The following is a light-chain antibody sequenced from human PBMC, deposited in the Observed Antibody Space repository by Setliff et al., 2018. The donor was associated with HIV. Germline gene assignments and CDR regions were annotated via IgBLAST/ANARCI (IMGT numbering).Light chain of an antibody. CDR1: NSDIGTYDL. CDR2: EVK. V-gene: IGLV2-23*02. Sequence: QSVLTQPASVSGSPGQAITISCTGNNSDIGTYDLVSWYQQHPGRAPKLTIFEVKRRPSGVSNRFSGSKSGNTASLTISGLQAEDEATYFCSSYTGSDTLDVFGTGTKVTVL. J-gene: IGLJ1*01. CDR3: SSYTGSDTLDV.